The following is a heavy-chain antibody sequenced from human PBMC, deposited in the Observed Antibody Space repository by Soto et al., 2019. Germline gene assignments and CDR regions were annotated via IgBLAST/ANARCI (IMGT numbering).Heavy chain of an antibody. V-gene: IGHV5-51*01. Sequence: PGESLKISCKGSGYSLTSYWIGWVRQMPGKGLEWMGIIYPGDSDTRYSPSFQGQVTISADKSISTAYLQWSSLKASDTAMYYCARKKYSSSSSYYYYGMDVWGQGTTVTVSS. D-gene: IGHD6-6*01. CDR2: IYPGDSDT. CDR3: ARKKYSSSSSYYYYGMDV. CDR1: GYSLTSYW. J-gene: IGHJ6*02.